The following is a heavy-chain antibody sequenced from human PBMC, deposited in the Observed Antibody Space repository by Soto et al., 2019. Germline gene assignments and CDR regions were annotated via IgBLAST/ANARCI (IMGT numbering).Heavy chain of an antibody. Sequence: PGESLKISCKGSGYSFTSYWIGWVRQMPGKGLEWMGIIYPGDSDTRYSPSFQGQVTISADKSISTAYLQWSSLRASDTAMYYCARQGCSGGSCYPGPGLSYYYGMDVWGQGTTVTVSS. V-gene: IGHV5-51*01. CDR1: GYSFTSYW. CDR3: ARQGCSGGSCYPGPGLSYYYGMDV. J-gene: IGHJ6*02. D-gene: IGHD2-15*01. CDR2: IYPGDSDT.